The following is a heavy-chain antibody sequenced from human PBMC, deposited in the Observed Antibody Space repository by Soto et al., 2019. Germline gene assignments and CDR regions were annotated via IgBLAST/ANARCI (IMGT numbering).Heavy chain of an antibody. Sequence: EVQLLESGGGLVQPGGSLRLSCAASGFTFKSYAMTWVRQAPGKGLEWVSGISGGGGTTFYADSVKGRFTISRDNSKNTVYLQMNSLRAEDTAVYYCARDYGAPAGTFEIWGQGTMVTVSS. CDR1: GFTFKSYA. J-gene: IGHJ3*02. CDR3: ARDYGAPAGTFEI. D-gene: IGHD4-17*01. CDR2: ISGGGGTT. V-gene: IGHV3-23*01.